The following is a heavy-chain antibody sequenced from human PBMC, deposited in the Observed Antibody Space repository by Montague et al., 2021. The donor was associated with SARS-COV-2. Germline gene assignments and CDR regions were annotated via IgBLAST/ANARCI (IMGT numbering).Heavy chain of an antibody. D-gene: IGHD2-21*02. CDR3: ARAPCVGDCNSLAIWFDP. CDR1: GYSISSGYF. CDR2: IYNPGYI. V-gene: IGHV4-38-2*02. Sequence: SETLSLTCTVFGYSISSGYFWAWLRQPPGKGLEWIGSIYNPGYIHYNPSLNRRAIKPIDTSRNQTSMRVTAVAAADTAVYYCARAPCVGDCNSLAIWFDPWGQGTLVSVSS. J-gene: IGHJ5*02.